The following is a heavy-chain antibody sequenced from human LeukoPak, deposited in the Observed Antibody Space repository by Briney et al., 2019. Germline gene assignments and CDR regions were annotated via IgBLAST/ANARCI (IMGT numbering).Heavy chain of an antibody. V-gene: IGHV3-48*03. D-gene: IGHD1-26*01. CDR3: ARVSYSGTYNVDY. Sequence: GGSLRLSCAASGFIFSRYEMNWVRQAPGKGLEWLSYISSSGSAIYYADSLKGRVTISRDNAKNSLSLQMNSLRAEDTAVYYCARVSYSGTYNVDYWGQGTLVTVSS. CDR1: GFIFSRYE. J-gene: IGHJ4*02. CDR2: ISSSGSAI.